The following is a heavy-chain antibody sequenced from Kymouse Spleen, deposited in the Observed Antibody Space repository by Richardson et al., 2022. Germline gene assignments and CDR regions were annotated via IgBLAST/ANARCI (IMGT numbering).Heavy chain of an antibody. Sequence: EVQLVESGGGLVQPGGSLRLSCAASGFTFSSYSMNWVRQAPGKGLEWVSYISSSSSTIYYADSVKGRFTISRDNAKNSLYLQMNSLRDEDTAVYYCARDYYGSGSYYNPFDYWGQGTLVTVSS. CDR2: ISSSSSTI. V-gene: IGHV3-48*02. CDR1: GFTFSSYS. J-gene: IGHJ4*02. CDR3: ARDYYGSGSYYNPFDY. D-gene: IGHD3-10*01.